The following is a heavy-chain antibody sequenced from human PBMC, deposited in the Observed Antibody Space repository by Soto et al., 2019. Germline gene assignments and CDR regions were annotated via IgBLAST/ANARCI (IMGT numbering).Heavy chain of an antibody. Sequence: QVQLVQSGAEVKKPGSSVKVSCKASGGTFSSYAISWVRQAPGQGLEWMGGIIPIFGTATYAQKFQGRVTITADEATSTANMERRSLRSEDTAVYYCASCSSSSNRCYTGLGYWGQGTLVTVSS. CDR1: GGTFSSYA. D-gene: IGHD2-2*02. CDR2: IIPIFGTA. V-gene: IGHV1-69*01. J-gene: IGHJ4*02. CDR3: ASCSSSSNRCYTGLGY.